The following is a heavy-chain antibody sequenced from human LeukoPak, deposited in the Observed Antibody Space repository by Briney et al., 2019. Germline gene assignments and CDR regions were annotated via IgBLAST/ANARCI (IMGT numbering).Heavy chain of an antibody. Sequence: PSETLSLTCTVSADSINKYYWSWIRQPRGKGLEWIAYIYYTGDTNYSPSLKRRVAISIDTSKNQFSLKLTSVPAADTAVYYCARVRSSSWYEADYWGQGTLVTVPS. CDR1: ADSINKYY. CDR3: ARVRSSSWYEADY. J-gene: IGHJ4*02. D-gene: IGHD6-13*01. CDR2: IYYTGDT. V-gene: IGHV4-59*01.